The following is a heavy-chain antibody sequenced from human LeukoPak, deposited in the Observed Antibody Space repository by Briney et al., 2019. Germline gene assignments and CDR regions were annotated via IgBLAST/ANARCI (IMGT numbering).Heavy chain of an antibody. CDR1: GFTFSSFW. J-gene: IGHJ4*02. Sequence: GGSLRLSCAGSGFTFSSFWMHWVRQAPGKGLVWVSRINSDGSSTSYADSVKGRLTISKKNAENTLYLQMNSLRAEDTAVYSCATGQLWSSYYYDYWGQGTPVSVSS. CDR2: INSDGSST. D-gene: IGHD3-3*01. V-gene: IGHV3-74*01. CDR3: ATGQLWSSYYYDY.